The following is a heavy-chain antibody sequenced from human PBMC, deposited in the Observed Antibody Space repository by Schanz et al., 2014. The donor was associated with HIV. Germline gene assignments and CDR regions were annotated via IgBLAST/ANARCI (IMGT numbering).Heavy chain of an antibody. CDR1: GFTFSTYG. D-gene: IGHD4-17*01. V-gene: IGHV3-33*01. J-gene: IGHJ6*02. CDR2: IWNDGTSK. Sequence: QVQLVESGGGVVQPGRSLRLSCAASGFTFSTYGMHWVRQAPGKGLEGVTLIWNDGTSKYYADSVNGRFTISRDNARNSLFLQMSRLRVEDTAVYYCARDFFADGDLFYYDYYGMDVWGQGTTVTVSS. CDR3: ARDFFADGDLFYYDYYGMDV.